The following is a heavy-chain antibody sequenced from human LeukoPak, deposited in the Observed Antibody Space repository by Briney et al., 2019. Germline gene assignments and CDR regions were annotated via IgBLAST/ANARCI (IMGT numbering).Heavy chain of an antibody. J-gene: IGHJ3*02. CDR1: SGSISSYY. CDR2: IYYSGST. V-gene: IGHV4-59*01. Sequence: SETLSLTCTVSSGSISSYYWSWIRQPPGKGLEWIGYIYYSGSTNYNPSLKSRVTISVDTSKNQFSLKLSSVTAADTAVYYCARVRRGYSGYGEAFDIWGQGTMVTVSS. CDR3: ARVRRGYSGYGEAFDI. D-gene: IGHD5-12*01.